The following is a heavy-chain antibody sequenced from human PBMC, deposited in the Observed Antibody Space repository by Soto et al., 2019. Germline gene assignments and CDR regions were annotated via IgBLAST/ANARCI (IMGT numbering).Heavy chain of an antibody. CDR2: IYHSGST. J-gene: IGHJ4*02. D-gene: IGHD4-17*01. CDR3: AGSSVTEDY. V-gene: IGHV4-4*02. Sequence: QVQLQESGPGLVKPSGTLSLTCAVSGASISSNNWWSWVRQPPGKGLEWVGEIYHSGSTNYNLSLKSRVTXXIHKSKNQVSLKLGSVTAADTAVYDRAGSSVTEDYWGQGTLVTVSS. CDR1: GASISSNNW.